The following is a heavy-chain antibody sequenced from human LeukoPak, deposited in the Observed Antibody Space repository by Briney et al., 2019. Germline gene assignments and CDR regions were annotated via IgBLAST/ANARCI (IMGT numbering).Heavy chain of an antibody. CDR2: IRNDESNK. J-gene: IGHJ6*02. CDR1: GFIFSNYG. V-gene: IGHV3-30*02. D-gene: IGHD2/OR15-2a*01. CDR3: ARDGEYGGMDV. Sequence: GGSLRLSCAASGFIFSNYGMHWVRQAPGKGLDWVALIRNDESNKDHADSVKGRFTIPRDGSKTTVYLQMNSLRVEDTAVYYCARDGEYGGMDVWGQGTTVTVSS.